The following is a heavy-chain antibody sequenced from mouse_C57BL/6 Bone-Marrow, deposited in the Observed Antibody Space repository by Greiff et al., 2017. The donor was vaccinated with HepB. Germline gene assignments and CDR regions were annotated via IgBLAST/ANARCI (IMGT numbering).Heavy chain of an antibody. CDR2: IYPRSGNT. CDR1: GYTFTSYG. J-gene: IGHJ3*01. Sequence: VQLQQSGAELARPGASVKLSCKASGYTFTSYGISWVKQRTGQGLEWIGEIYPRSGNTYYNEKFKGKATLTADKSSSTAYMELCSLTSEDSAVYFCARHYYGSSPWFAYWGQGTLVTVSA. CDR3: ARHYYGSSPWFAY. D-gene: IGHD1-1*01. V-gene: IGHV1-81*01.